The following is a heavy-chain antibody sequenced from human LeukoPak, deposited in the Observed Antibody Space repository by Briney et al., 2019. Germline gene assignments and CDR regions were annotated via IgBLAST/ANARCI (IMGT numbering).Heavy chain of an antibody. V-gene: IGHV4-59*01. J-gene: IGHJ3*02. D-gene: IGHD2-2*01. Sequence: SETLSLTCTVSGGSISSYYWSWIRQPPGKGLEWIGYIYYSGSTNYNPSLKSRVTISVDTSKNQFSLKLSSVTAADTAVYYCARHTASWVDAFDIWGQGTMVTVSS. CDR1: GGSISSYY. CDR3: ARHTASWVDAFDI. CDR2: IYYSGST.